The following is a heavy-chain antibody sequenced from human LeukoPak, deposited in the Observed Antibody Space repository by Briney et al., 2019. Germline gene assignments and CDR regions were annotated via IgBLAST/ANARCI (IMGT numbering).Heavy chain of an antibody. Sequence: PGGSLRLSCVTSGFTFKDFEINWARQAPGKGLEWIACITSSGRTMCYADSVRGRFTISRDNANNSLFLQMNGLRVEDTAVYYCARERASSSNSWLGVFGYWGQGTPVTVSS. D-gene: IGHD3-10*01. V-gene: IGHV3-48*03. CDR2: ITSSGRTM. J-gene: IGHJ4*02. CDR1: GFTFKDFE. CDR3: ARERASSSNSWLGVFGY.